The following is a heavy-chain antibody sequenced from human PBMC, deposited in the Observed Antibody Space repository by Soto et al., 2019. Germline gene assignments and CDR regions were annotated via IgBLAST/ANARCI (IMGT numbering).Heavy chain of an antibody. CDR2: ISSSGNTI. D-gene: IGHD3-22*01. CDR1: GFTFSDYY. J-gene: IGHJ4*02. CDR3: AKMSSENYYDPVFS. V-gene: IGHV3-11*01. Sequence: QVQLVESGGGFVKTSGSLTLACGGSGFTFSDYYMSWVRQAPGKGLEWVAYISSSGNTIYYADSVKVRFTISRDNAKNSVFLQMSNLRAEDTALYFCAKMSSENYYDPVFSWGQGTLVTVSS.